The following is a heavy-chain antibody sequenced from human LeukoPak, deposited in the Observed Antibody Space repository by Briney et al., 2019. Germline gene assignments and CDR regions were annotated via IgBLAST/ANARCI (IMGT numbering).Heavy chain of an antibody. CDR1: GFTFSSYS. V-gene: IGHV3-21*01. Sequence: GSLRLSCAASGFTFSSYSMNWVRQAPGKGLEWVSSISSSSSYIYYADSVKGRFTISRDNAKNSLYLQMNSLRAEDTAVYYCARGSSGTKGYYFDYWGQGTLVTVSS. D-gene: IGHD3-22*01. CDR2: ISSSSSYI. CDR3: ARGSSGTKGYYFDY. J-gene: IGHJ4*02.